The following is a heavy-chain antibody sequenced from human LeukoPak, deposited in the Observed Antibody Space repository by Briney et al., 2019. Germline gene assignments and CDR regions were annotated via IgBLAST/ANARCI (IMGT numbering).Heavy chain of an antibody. V-gene: IGHV3-21*01. Sequence: GGSLRLSCAASGFTFSSYSMNWVRQAPGKGLEWVSAISSSSSYIYYAASVRGLFTISNANAKKSPYLQINVLRAEATAVYYGAREGVASSGDYWGQGTLVTVSS. CDR1: GFTFSSYS. CDR2: ISSSSSYI. J-gene: IGHJ4*02. CDR3: AREGVASSGDY. D-gene: IGHD6-19*01.